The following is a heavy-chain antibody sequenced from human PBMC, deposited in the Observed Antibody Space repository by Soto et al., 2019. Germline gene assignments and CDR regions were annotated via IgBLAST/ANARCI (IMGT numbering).Heavy chain of an antibody. V-gene: IGHV4-34*01. D-gene: IGHD3-3*01. CDR3: ASGELSITIFGVVTVYYYYGMDV. CDR2: INHSGST. CDR1: GGSFIGYY. J-gene: IGHJ6*02. Sequence: SETLSLTCAVYGGSFIGYYWIFIRHPPFKWLEWIVEINHSGSTNYNPSLKSRVTISVDTSKNQFSLKLSSVTAADTAVYYCASGELSITIFGVVTVYYYYGMDVWGQGTTVTVSS.